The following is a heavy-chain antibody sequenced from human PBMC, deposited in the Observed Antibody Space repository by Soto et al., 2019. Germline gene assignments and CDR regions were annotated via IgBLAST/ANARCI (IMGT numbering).Heavy chain of an antibody. CDR2: IYYSGST. V-gene: IGHV4-59*01. D-gene: IGHD4-17*01. CDR1: GGSISSYY. Sequence: SETLSLTCTVSGGSISSYYWSWIRQPPGKGLEWIGYIYYSGSTNYNPSLKSRVTISVDTTKKQFSLKLSYVTAADTAVYYCVAYGDSFDSWGQGTLVTVSS. CDR3: VAYGDSFDS. J-gene: IGHJ4*02.